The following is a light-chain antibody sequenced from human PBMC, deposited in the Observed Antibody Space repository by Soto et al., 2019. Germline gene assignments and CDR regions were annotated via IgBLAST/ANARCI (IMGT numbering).Light chain of an antibody. J-gene: IGKJ1*01. CDR2: DAS. V-gene: IGKV3-11*01. CDR3: QQRSNWPPWT. CDR1: QSVSSY. Sequence: EIVLTQSPATLSLSPGERATISCRASQSVSSYLAWYQQKPGQAPRLLIYDASNRAPGIPARFRGRGSGTDFTLTISSLEPEDFAVYYCQQRSNWPPWTFGQGTKVDIK.